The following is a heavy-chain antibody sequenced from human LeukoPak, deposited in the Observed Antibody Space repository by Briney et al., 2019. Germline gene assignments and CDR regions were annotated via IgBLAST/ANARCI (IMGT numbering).Heavy chain of an antibody. D-gene: IGHD3-10*01. J-gene: IGHJ4*02. CDR2: IKSKTDGGTT. Sequence: GGSLRLSCVASGFTFSNGWMNWVRQAPGKGLEWVGRIKSKTDGGTTDYAAPVTGRFTISRDDSKNTLYLEMNSLKTEDTAVYYCTASHYYGSGSPNFDYWGQGTLVTVSS. CDR1: GFTFSNGW. CDR3: TASHYYGSGSPNFDY. V-gene: IGHV3-15*01.